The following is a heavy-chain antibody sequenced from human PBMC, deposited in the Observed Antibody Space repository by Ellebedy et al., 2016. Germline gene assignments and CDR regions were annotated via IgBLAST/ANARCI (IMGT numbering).Heavy chain of an antibody. Sequence: ASVKVSCXASGYTFTGYYMHWVRQAPGQGLEWMGWINPNSGGTNYAQKFQGRVTMTRDTSISTAYMELSRLRSDDTAVYYCARDRSGSYEYYFDYWGQGTLVTVSS. CDR1: GYTFTGYY. J-gene: IGHJ4*02. CDR3: ARDRSGSYEYYFDY. CDR2: INPNSGGT. V-gene: IGHV1-2*02. D-gene: IGHD1-26*01.